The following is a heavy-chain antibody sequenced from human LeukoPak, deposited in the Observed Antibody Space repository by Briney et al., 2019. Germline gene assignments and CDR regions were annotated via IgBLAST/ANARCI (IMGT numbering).Heavy chain of an antibody. CDR2: INPDGRDT. CDR1: GFTFNRCW. V-gene: IGHV3-7*01. D-gene: IGHD1-1*01. CDR3: TSWVDTTAEYFQR. J-gene: IGHJ1*01. Sequence: GGSLRLSCVVSGFTFNRCWMNWVRQAPGKGLEWVAHINPDGRDTYYVDSVKGRFTNSRDNAQNSMYLQMNSLRVEDTAVYYCTSWVDTTAEYFQRWGQGTLVTVSS.